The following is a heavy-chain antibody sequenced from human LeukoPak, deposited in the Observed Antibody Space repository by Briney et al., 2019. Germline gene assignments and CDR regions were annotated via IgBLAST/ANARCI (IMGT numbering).Heavy chain of an antibody. CDR2: IWYDGSNK. CDR1: GFTFSSYG. J-gene: IGHJ3*02. D-gene: IGHD1-26*01. V-gene: IGHV3-33*01. Sequence: PGGSLRLSCAASGFTFSSYGMHWVRQAPGKGLEWVAVIWYDGSNKYYADSVKGRFTISRDNSKNTLYLQMNSLRAEDTAVYYCARGAAPHDAFDIWGQGRMVTVSS. CDR3: ARGAAPHDAFDI.